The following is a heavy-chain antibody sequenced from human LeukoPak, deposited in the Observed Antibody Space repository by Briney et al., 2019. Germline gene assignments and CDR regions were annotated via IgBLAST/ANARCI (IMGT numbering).Heavy chain of an antibody. Sequence: GGSLRLSCAASGFTFSDYYMSWIRQAPGKGLEWVSYISSSGSTIYYADSVKGRFTISRDNAKNSLYLQMNSLRAEDTAVYYCASPGPYCSSTSCYSQFDPWGQGTLVTVSS. CDR3: ASPGPYCSSTSCYSQFDP. CDR1: GFTFSDYY. D-gene: IGHD2-2*02. CDR2: ISSSGSTI. V-gene: IGHV3-11*04. J-gene: IGHJ5*02.